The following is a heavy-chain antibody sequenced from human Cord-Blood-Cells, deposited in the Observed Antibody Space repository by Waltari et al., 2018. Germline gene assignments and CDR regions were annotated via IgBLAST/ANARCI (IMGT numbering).Heavy chain of an antibody. CDR3: ARSTITMVQGVPNLYYFDY. CDR1: GYSTSSGSY. D-gene: IGHD3-10*01. J-gene: IGHJ4*02. V-gene: IGHV4-38-2*01. Sequence: QVQLQESGPCLVKPSETLSLTCAVSGYSTSSGSYWCWIRQPPGKGLEWMGSLYHSGSTYYNPSLKSRVTISVDTSKNQFSLKLSSVTAADTAVYYCARSTITMVQGVPNLYYFDYWGQGTLVTVSS. CDR2: LYHSGST.